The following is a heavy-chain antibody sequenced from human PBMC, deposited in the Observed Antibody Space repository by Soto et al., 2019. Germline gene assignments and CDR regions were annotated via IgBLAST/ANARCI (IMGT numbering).Heavy chain of an antibody. D-gene: IGHD3-3*01. J-gene: IGHJ4*02. V-gene: IGHV3-30*03. CDR3: AIDFCECFGL. CDR2: ISNDGSNR. Sequence: AETLSLTCAVSGFTFSSYGNYWVRQAPRTGQEREAVISNDGSNRYYADPAQGRRTTTRVNTTNKQYPQMKSLRAADTAADYCAIDFCECFGLGGKGPLVTSPQ. CDR1: GFTFSSYG.